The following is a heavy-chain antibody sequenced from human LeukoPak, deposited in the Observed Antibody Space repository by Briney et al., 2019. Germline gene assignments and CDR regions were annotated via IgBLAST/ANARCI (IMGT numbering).Heavy chain of an antibody. CDR3: ARDNPYYYDSSGYYVV. Sequence: PGGSLRLSCAASGFTFSSYWMSWVRQAPGKGLEWVANIKQDGSEKYYVDSVKGRFTISRDNAKNSLYLQTNSLRAEDTAVYYCARDNPYYYDSSGYYVVWGQGTLVTVSS. CDR1: GFTFSSYW. D-gene: IGHD3-22*01. CDR2: IKQDGSEK. V-gene: IGHV3-7*01. J-gene: IGHJ4*02.